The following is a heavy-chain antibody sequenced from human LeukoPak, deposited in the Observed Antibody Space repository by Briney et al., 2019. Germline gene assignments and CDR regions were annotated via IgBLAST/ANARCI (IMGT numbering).Heavy chain of an antibody. D-gene: IGHD1-14*01. Sequence: GGSLRLSCAASGFTFSSYGMHWVRQAPGKGLEWVAVIWYDGSNKYYADSVKGRFTISRGNSKNTLYLQMNSLRAEDTAVYYCARDRRPYYYYGMDVWGQGTTVTVSS. V-gene: IGHV3-33*01. CDR2: IWYDGSNK. CDR1: GFTFSSYG. CDR3: ARDRRPYYYYGMDV. J-gene: IGHJ6*02.